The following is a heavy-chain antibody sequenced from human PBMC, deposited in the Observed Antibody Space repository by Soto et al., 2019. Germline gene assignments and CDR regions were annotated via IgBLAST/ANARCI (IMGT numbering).Heavy chain of an antibody. CDR1: GYSFTSYW. J-gene: IGHJ6*02. D-gene: IGHD6-13*01. CDR3: ARQNVYSSWASYGMDV. CDR2: IYPGDSDT. Sequence: LGESLKISCKGSGYSFTSYWIGWVRQMPGKGLEWMGIIYPGDSDTRYSPSFQGQVTISADKSISTAYLQWSSLKASDTAMYYCARQNVYSSWASYGMDVWGQGTTVTVSS. V-gene: IGHV5-51*01.